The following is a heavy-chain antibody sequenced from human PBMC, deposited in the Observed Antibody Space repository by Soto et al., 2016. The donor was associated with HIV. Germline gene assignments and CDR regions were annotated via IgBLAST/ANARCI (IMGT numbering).Heavy chain of an antibody. D-gene: IGHD3-10*01. CDR3: AKDALLWGSPYYFDY. V-gene: IGHV3-23*01. J-gene: IGHJ4*02. CDR1: RFTFSSCA. Sequence: EVQLLESGGGLVQPGGSLRLSCAASRFTFSSCAMSWVRQAPGKGLEWVSAISGSGGSTYYADSVKGRFTISRDNSKNTLYLQMNSLRAEDTAVYFCAKDALLWGSPYYFDYWGQGTLVTVSS. CDR2: ISGSGGST.